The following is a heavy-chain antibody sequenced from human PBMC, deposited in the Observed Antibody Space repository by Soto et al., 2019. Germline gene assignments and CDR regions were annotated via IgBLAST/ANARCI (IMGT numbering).Heavy chain of an antibody. Sequence: PGGSLRLSCAASGFTFSSYGMHWVRQAPGKGLEWVAVIWYDGSNKYYADSVKGRFTISRDNSKNTLYLQMNSLRAEDTAVYYCARDRGAGAREYFQHWGQGTLVTVSS. CDR3: ARDRGAGAREYFQH. D-gene: IGHD3-10*01. V-gene: IGHV3-33*01. J-gene: IGHJ1*01. CDR2: IWYDGSNK. CDR1: GFTFSSYG.